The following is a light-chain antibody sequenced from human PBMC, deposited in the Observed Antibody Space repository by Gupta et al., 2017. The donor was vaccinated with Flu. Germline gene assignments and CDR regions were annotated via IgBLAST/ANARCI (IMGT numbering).Light chain of an antibody. CDR3: RQGYSLPRT. V-gene: IGKV6-21*01. Sequence: PGFQSVTPKEKVTITCRASQNIGRNLNWYQQKPEQSPKLLIKYASQSCSGVPSRFSGSGFGTNFTLTINGLEAEDAATYYCRQGYSLPRTFGQGTKLAIK. CDR2: YAS. CDR1: QNIGRN. J-gene: IGKJ2*01.